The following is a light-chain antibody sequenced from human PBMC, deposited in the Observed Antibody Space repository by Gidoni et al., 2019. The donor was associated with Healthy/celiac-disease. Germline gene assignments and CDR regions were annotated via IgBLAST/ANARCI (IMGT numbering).Light chain of an antibody. CDR3: QAWDSNTPLV. CDR2: QDS. CDR1: KLGDKY. J-gene: IGLJ1*01. V-gene: IGLV3-1*01. Sequence: SYELTQPPSVSVSPGQTASITRSGDKLGDKYACWYQQKPGQSPVLVIYQDSNRPSGIPERFSGSNSGNTATLTISGTQAMDEADYYCQAWDSNTPLVFGTGTKVTVL.